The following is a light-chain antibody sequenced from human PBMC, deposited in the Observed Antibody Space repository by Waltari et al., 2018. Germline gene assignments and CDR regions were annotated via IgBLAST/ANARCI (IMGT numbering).Light chain of an antibody. CDR3: ATWDGRLTGVL. J-gene: IGLJ3*02. V-gene: IGLV1-44*01. CDR1: SSNIGSNV. Sequence: QSVLTQPPSASGTPGQRVTISCSGGSSNIGSNVVHWYQRLPGTAPRLLIYSNNQRPSGVPDRFSGSKSGTSASLAISGLQPDDEADYYCATWDGRLTGVLFGGGTKVTVL. CDR2: SNN.